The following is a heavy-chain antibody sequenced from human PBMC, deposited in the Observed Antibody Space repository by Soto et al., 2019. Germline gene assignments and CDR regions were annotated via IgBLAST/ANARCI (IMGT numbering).Heavy chain of an antibody. Sequence: GGSLRLSCAASGFTFSSYSMNWVRQAPGKGLEWVSSISSSSSYIYYADSAKGRFTISRDNAKNSLYLQMNSLRAEDTAVYYCAREVPRNYGMDVWGQGTTVTVSS. CDR3: AREVPRNYGMDV. V-gene: IGHV3-21*01. J-gene: IGHJ6*02. D-gene: IGHD2-2*01. CDR1: GFTFSSYS. CDR2: ISSSSSYI.